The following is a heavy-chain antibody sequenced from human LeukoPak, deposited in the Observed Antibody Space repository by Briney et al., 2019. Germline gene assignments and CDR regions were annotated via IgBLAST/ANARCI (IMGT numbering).Heavy chain of an antibody. V-gene: IGHV1-2*02. CDR3: ARDLRPANL. J-gene: IGHJ4*02. CDR2: IRPASGAT. D-gene: IGHD1-7*01. CDR1: GYTFTEYY. Sequence: ASVKLSCTASGYTFTEYYIHWVRQAPGQGLDYMGWIRPASGATVSAEIFQGRVTLSRDTSVRTVYMEVSSLRSDDTAVYYCARDLRPANLWGQGTLVTVSS.